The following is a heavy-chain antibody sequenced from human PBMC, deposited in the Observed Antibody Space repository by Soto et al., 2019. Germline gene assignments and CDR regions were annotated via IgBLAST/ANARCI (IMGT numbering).Heavy chain of an antibody. J-gene: IGHJ4*02. D-gene: IGHD2-8*01. Sequence: SETLSLTCTVSGGSISSGDYYWSWIRQPPGKGLEWIGYIYYSGSTYYNPSLESRVTISVDTSKNQFSLKLSSVTAADTAVYYCAGQRLGYCTNGVCYSADYWGQGTLVTVSS. CDR1: GGSISSGDYY. V-gene: IGHV4-30-4*01. CDR3: AGQRLGYCTNGVCYSADY. CDR2: IYYSGST.